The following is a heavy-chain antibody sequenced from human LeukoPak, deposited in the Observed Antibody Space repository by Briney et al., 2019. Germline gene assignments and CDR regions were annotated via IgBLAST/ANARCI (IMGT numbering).Heavy chain of an antibody. CDR1: GFTFSSYA. J-gene: IGHJ4*02. V-gene: IGHV3-30-3*01. Sequence: GRSLRLSCAASGFTFSSYAMHWVRQAPGKGLEWVAVISYDGSNKYYADSVKGRFTISRDNSKNTLYLQMNSLRAEDTAVYCCARVGGGYSGYDGHFDYWGQGTLVTVSS. CDR2: ISYDGSNK. D-gene: IGHD5-12*01. CDR3: ARVGGGYSGYDGHFDY.